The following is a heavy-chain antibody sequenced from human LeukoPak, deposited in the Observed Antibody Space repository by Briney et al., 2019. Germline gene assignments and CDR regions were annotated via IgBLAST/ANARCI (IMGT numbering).Heavy chain of an antibody. D-gene: IGHD1-26*01. CDR1: RFTFSSYG. J-gene: IGHJ4*02. CDR2: ISYDESNK. CDR3: AKGPRPNSGSYPGYYFDY. V-gene: IGHV3-30*18. Sequence: GGSLRLSCAASRFTFSSYGMHWVRQAPGKGLEWVAFISYDESNKWYADSVKGRFTIFRDNSKNTLWLQMISLRAEDTAVYYCAKGPRPNSGSYPGYYFDYWGQGTLVTVSS.